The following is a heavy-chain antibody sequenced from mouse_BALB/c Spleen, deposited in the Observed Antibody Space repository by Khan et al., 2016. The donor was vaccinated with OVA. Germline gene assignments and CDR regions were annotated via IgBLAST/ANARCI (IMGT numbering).Heavy chain of an antibody. J-gene: IGHJ4*01. Sequence: QVQLQQSAAELARPGASVKMSCKASGYTFTSYTMHWVKQRPGQGLEWIGYINPSSGYTEYNQKFKDKTTLTADKSSSTAYMQLSSLTSEDSAVYYCARSDGNYDMDCWGQGTSVTVSS. D-gene: IGHD2-1*01. V-gene: IGHV1-4*02. CDR3: ARSDGNYDMDC. CDR2: INPSSGYT. CDR1: GYTFTSYT.